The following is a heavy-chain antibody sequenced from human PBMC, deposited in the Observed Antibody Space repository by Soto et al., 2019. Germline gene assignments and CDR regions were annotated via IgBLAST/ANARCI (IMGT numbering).Heavy chain of an antibody. V-gene: IGHV3-30*03. CDR2: ITYDGING. D-gene: IGHD1-26*01. CDR3: ARAFSGSYPNFDY. J-gene: IGHJ4*02. CDR1: GFTFSSYG. Sequence: GGSLRLSCAASGFTFSSYGMHWVRQAPGKGLEWVAVITYDGINGYYADSVRGRFAISRDNSKNTLYLQMNSLRPEGTAVYYCARAFSGSYPNFDYWGQGTLVTVSS.